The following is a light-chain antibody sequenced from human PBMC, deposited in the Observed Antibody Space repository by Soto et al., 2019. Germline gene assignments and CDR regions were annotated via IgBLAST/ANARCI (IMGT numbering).Light chain of an antibody. CDR3: QQYYTWPIT. J-gene: IGKJ4*01. CDR2: GAS. Sequence: EIVMTQSPATLSVAPGERVTFSCRASQGVSRKLAWYQHKPGQAPRLLISGASTGATGIPARFSGSGSGTGFTLTISSLQSEDCAIYYCQQYYTWPITFGGGTKVEIK. V-gene: IGKV3-15*01. CDR1: QGVSRK.